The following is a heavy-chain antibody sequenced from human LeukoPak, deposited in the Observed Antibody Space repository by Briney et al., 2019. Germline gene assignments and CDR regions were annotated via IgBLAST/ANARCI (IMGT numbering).Heavy chain of an antibody. D-gene: IGHD3-10*01. CDR1: GFTFSSFA. V-gene: IGHV3-23*01. J-gene: IGHJ6*03. CDR3: ARSMVRGVMLLNYYYYYMDV. CDR2: VTGSGSST. Sequence: GGSLRLSCAASGFTFSSFAMSWVRQAPGKGLEWVSAVTGSGSSTFYADSVKGRFTISRDNSKNTLYLQLNSLRAEDTAVYYCARSMVRGVMLLNYYYYYMDVWGKGTTVTVSS.